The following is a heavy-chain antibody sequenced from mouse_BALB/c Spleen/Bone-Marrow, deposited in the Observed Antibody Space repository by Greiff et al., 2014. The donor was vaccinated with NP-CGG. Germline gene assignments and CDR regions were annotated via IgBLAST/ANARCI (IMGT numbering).Heavy chain of an antibody. J-gene: IGHJ4*01. CDR1: GFTFTDYY. Sequence: DVKLVESGGGLVQPGGSLRLSCATSGFTFTDYYMSWVRQPPGKALEWLGFIRNKANGYTTEYSASVKGRFTISRDNSQSILYLQMNTLRAEDSATYYCARDDYYAMDYWGQGTSVTVS. CDR3: ARDDYYAMDY. CDR2: IRNKANGYTT. V-gene: IGHV7-3*02.